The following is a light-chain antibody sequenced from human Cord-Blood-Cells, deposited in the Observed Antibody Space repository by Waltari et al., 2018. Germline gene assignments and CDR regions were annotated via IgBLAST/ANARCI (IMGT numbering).Light chain of an antibody. J-gene: IGLJ2*01. Sequence: QFALTQPASVSGSPGQSITISCTGTSSDVGGYNYVSWYQPHPGKAPKLMIYDVSNRPSGVSNRFSGSKSGNTASLTISGLQAEDEADYYCSSYTSSSTVVFGGGTKLTVL. CDR3: SSYTSSSTVV. CDR2: DVS. V-gene: IGLV2-14*01. CDR1: SSDVGGYNY.